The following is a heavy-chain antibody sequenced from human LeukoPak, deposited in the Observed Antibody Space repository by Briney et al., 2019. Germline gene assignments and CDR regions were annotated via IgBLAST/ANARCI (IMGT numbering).Heavy chain of an antibody. J-gene: IGHJ4*02. CDR2: INHSGST. Sequence: SETLSLTCAVYGVSFSGYYWSWIRQPPGKGLEWIGEINHSGSTYYNPSLKSRVTISVDTSKNQFSLKLSSVTAADTAVYYCARESYDSSGYLHYWGQGTLVTVSS. V-gene: IGHV4-34*01. CDR3: ARESYDSSGYLHY. CDR1: GVSFSGYY. D-gene: IGHD3-22*01.